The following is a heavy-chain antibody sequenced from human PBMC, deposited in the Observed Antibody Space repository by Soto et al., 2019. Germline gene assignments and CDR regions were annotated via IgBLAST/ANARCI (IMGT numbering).Heavy chain of an antibody. Sequence: PSETLCVTCTGSGGSITSCGYSWSWIRRTPGMGLEWIGYIYPNGKTQYNTSLKNRATLSIDTQQNQFSLQLTPVNAEDTALHFCARAPPRTAPPWRLWAQVTTGTAS. J-gene: IGHJ6*01. D-gene: IGHD2-21*02. CDR2: IYPNGKT. CDR3: ARAPPRTAPPWRL. V-gene: IGHV4-30-2*01. CDR1: GGSITSCGYS.